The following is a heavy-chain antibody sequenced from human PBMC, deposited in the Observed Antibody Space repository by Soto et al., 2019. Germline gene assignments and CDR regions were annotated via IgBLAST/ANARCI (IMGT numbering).Heavy chain of an antibody. D-gene: IGHD1-1*01. J-gene: IGHJ5*02. Sequence: QVQLQESGPGLVKASQTLSLTCTVSGGSIRNGNYYWSWIRQLPGKGLEWIGNIYYIGTTSYNPSLKSRVSISIDTSKNQVSLELTSVLAADTAVYYCAKNETTRPWFDPWGQGTLVTVSS. V-gene: IGHV4-31*03. CDR1: GGSIRNGNYY. CDR2: IYYIGTT. CDR3: AKNETTRPWFDP.